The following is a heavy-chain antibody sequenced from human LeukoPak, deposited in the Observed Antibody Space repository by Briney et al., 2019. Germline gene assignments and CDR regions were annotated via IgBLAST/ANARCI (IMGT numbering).Heavy chain of an antibody. D-gene: IGHD2-15*01. CDR1: GFTFSNFW. CDR3: VKYHNSCYDP. J-gene: IGHJ5*02. V-gene: IGHV3-64D*06. CDR2: ISTSGDGT. Sequence: VQPGGSLRLSCAAAGFTFSNFWMHWVRQAPGRGLEYVSAISTSGDGTYYADSVKGRFSISRDNSKNMLYLQMTSLRPEDTAVYYCVKYHNSCYDPWGQGTLVTVSS.